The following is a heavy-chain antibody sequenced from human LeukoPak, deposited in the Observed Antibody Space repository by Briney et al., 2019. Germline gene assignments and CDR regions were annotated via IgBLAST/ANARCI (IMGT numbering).Heavy chain of an antibody. D-gene: IGHD6-19*01. CDR3: ARSGSGGWIDY. CDR1: GGSVSSNSAA. Sequence: SQTLSLTCAISGGSVSSNSAAWNWMRQSPSRGLEWLGRTYYRSKWYNGYAVFVKSRISVNPDTSKNQFSLQLNSVTPGDTAVYYCARSGSGGWIDYWGQGTLVTVSS. J-gene: IGHJ4*02. CDR2: TYYRSKWYN. V-gene: IGHV6-1*01.